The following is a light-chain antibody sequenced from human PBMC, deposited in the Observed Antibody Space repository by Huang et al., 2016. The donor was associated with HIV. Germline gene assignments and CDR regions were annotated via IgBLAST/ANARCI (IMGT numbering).Light chain of an antibody. V-gene: IGKV1D-12*01. J-gene: IGKJ4*01. Sequence: DIQMTQSPSSVSASVGDRVTITCRASQGISTWLVWYQQKPGRAPKFLVYGASELQPGVPSRFSGSGSGTDFTLTISSLQPEDFATYYCQQAHTFLLTFGGGTKVEMK. CDR2: GAS. CDR1: QGISTW. CDR3: QQAHTFLLT.